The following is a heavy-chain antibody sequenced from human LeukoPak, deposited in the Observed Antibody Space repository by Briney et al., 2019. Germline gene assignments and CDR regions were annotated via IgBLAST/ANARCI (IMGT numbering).Heavy chain of an antibody. J-gene: IGHJ4*02. CDR3: VRDFYYRADF. Sequence: PSETLSLTCIVSGSSISSYYWTWIRQPPGKGLEWIGYIYYSGSSNYNPSLKSRVTISVDTSKNQFSLKLSSVTAADTAVYYCVRDFYYRADFWGQGTLVTVSS. CDR2: IYYSGSS. CDR1: GSSISSYY. V-gene: IGHV4-59*01. D-gene: IGHD3-10*01.